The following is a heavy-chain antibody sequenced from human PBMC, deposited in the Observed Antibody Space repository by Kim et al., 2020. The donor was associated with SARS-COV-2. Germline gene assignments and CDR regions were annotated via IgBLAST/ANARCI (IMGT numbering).Heavy chain of an antibody. J-gene: IGHJ4*02. CDR2: IYNDGRT. CDR3: ARDLTFYDRGFDY. D-gene: IGHD3-22*01. CDR1: GFTVSSHY. V-gene: IGHV3-66*02. Sequence: GGSLRLSCAASGFTVSSHYVSWVRQAPGKGLEWVSVIYNDGRTYYADSVKGRFTVSRDNSKNTVYLQMNSLRTEDTAMYFCARDLTFYDRGFDYWGQGTLVTVSS.